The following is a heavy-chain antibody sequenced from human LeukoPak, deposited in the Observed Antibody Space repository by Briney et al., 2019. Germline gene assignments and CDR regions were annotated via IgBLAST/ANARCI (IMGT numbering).Heavy chain of an antibody. CDR3: ARGGAGATTGPYDY. CDR1: GESFSGFY. CDR2: INYDGST. V-gene: IGHV4-34*01. D-gene: IGHD1-26*01. Sequence: NPSETLSLTCAVSGESFSGFYWSWIRQSPGKGLEWIAEINYDGSTNHNPSLKSRVTISADTSKRQFSLKLTSLTAADTAVYYCARGGAGATTGPYDYWGQGTLVTVSS. J-gene: IGHJ4*02.